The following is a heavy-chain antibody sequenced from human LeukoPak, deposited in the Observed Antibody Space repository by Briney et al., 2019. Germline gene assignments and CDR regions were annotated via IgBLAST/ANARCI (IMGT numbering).Heavy chain of an antibody. CDR1: GFTFSSYA. CDR3: AKDIVFPFSGSYDY. D-gene: IGHD3-10*01. Sequence: PGGSLRLSCAASGFTFSSYAMSWVRQAPGKGLEWVSAITGSGGSTYYADEGTSRLLISRDNSKNTLYMQMNSMRAEDTAVYYCAKDIVFPFSGSYDYWGQGT. CDR2: ITGSGGST. J-gene: IGHJ4*02. V-gene: IGHV3-23*01.